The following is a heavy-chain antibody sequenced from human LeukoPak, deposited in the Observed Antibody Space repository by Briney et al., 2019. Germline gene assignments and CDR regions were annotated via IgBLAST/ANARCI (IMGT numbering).Heavy chain of an antibody. D-gene: IGHD5-24*01. CDR1: GGSLSGYY. CDR3: ARADKRYGYRKSPPFGY. Sequence: PSETLSLTCAVYGGSLSGYYWGWIRQPPPKGLEWVGEINLSGSTNYTPSLKSRVTITVDTSTTQFSLNLSSVTAADTAVYYCARADKRYGYRKSPPFGYWGQGTLVTVSS. V-gene: IGHV4-34*01. CDR2: INLSGST. J-gene: IGHJ4*02.